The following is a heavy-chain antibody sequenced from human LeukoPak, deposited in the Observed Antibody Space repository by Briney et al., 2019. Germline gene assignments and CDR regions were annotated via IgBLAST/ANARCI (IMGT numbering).Heavy chain of an antibody. V-gene: IGHV4-59*08. CDR1: GGSISSYY. D-gene: IGHD4-23*01. J-gene: IGHJ4*02. CDR2: IYYSGST. Sequence: SETLSLTCTVSGGSISSYYWTWIRQPPGKGLEWIGYIYYSGSTNYNPSLKSRVTISVDTCKNQFSLKLSSVTAADTAVYYCARQGRGYGGNSDYWGQGTLVTVSS. CDR3: ARQGRGYGGNSDY.